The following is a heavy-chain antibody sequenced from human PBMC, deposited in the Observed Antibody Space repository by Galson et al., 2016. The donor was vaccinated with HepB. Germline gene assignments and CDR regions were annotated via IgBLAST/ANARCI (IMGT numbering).Heavy chain of an antibody. CDR1: GGSVSSGSYY. D-gene: IGHD3-10*01. Sequence: ETLSLTCTVSGGSVSSGSYYWSWIRQPPGKGLEWIGYIYYSGSTNYNPSLKSRVTISVDTSKNQFSLKLGSVTAADTAVYYCARGESYYGSGSSIYGMDVWGQGTTVTVSS. J-gene: IGHJ6*02. V-gene: IGHV4-61*01. CDR2: IYYSGST. CDR3: ARGESYYGSGSSIYGMDV.